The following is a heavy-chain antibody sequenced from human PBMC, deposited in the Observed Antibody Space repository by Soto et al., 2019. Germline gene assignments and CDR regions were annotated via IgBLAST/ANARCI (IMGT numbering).Heavy chain of an antibody. D-gene: IGHD5-18*01. Sequence: SETLSLTCTVSGGSISSGDYYWSWIRQPPGKGLEWIGYIYYSGSTYYNPSLKSRVTISVDTSKNQFSLKLSSVTAADTAVYYCARDRQYSYGRDPYYYYYGMDVWGQGTTVTVS. CDR2: IYYSGST. J-gene: IGHJ6*02. CDR1: GGSISSGDYY. CDR3: ARDRQYSYGRDPYYYYYGMDV. V-gene: IGHV4-30-4*01.